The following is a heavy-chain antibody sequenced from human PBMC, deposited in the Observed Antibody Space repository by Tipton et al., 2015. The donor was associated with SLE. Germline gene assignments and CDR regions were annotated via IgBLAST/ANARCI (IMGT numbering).Heavy chain of an antibody. CDR3: AKDLRSSGWFYYFDY. D-gene: IGHD6-19*01. V-gene: IGHV3-23*01. CDR2: ITGSGGST. J-gene: IGHJ4*01. CDR1: GFTFSNYA. Sequence: SLRLSCSASGFTFSNYAMNWVRQAPGEGLEWVSTITGSGGSTYDADSVKGRFTISRDNSKNTVYLRMNSLRSEDTAVYYCAKDLRSSGWFYYFDYWGHGTLVTVSS.